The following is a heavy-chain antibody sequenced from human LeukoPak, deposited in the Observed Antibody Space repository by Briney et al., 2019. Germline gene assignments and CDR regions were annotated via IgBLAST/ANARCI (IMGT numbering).Heavy chain of an antibody. CDR3: ARDQSGEWELLSGWWFDP. D-gene: IGHD1-26*01. Sequence: GASVKVSCKASGYIFTSYFMHWVRQAPGQGLEWMGLINPSGGFTSYAQKLQGRVTVTRDMSTSTVYMELSNLRSEDTAVYYCARDQSGEWELLSGWWFDPWGQGTLVTVSS. V-gene: IGHV1-46*01. J-gene: IGHJ5*02. CDR1: GYIFTSYF. CDR2: INPSGGFT.